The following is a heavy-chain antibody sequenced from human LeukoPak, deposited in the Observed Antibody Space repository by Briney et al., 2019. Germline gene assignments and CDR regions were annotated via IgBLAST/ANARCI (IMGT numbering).Heavy chain of an antibody. D-gene: IGHD3-22*01. Sequence: SETLSLTCTVSGGSVSSYYWSWIWQPPGKGLEWIGYIHYSGTTNSNPSLKSRVTISVDTSKNQFSLKLRSVTAADTAVYYCARDLVGSSGYYAGFDNWGQGTLVTVSS. CDR1: GGSVSSYY. CDR2: IHYSGTT. J-gene: IGHJ4*02. V-gene: IGHV4-59*02. CDR3: ARDLVGSSGYYAGFDN.